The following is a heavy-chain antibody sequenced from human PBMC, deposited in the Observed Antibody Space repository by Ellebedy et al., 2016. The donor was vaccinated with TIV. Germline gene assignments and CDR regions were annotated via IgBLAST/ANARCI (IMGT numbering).Heavy chain of an antibody. CDR1: GFTFSIYG. Sequence: PGGSLRLSCAASGFTFSIYGMHWVRQAPGKGLEWVGIIWHDGSHSYYADSVKGRFTISRDNSKNTVDLQMNSLRADDTAVYYCASELVGTTDCDYWGQGTLVTVSS. D-gene: IGHD1-26*01. V-gene: IGHV3-33*01. CDR2: IWHDGSHS. J-gene: IGHJ4*02. CDR3: ASELVGTTDCDY.